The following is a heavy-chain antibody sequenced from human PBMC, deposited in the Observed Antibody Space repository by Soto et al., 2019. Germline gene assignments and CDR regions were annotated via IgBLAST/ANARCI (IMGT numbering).Heavy chain of an antibody. J-gene: IGHJ5*02. V-gene: IGHV2-5*01. Sequence: QITLKESGPTLVKPTETLTLMCTFSGFSLSTNGVGVGWIRQPPGKALEWLALIFWNDDKRYSPSLQSRLTITKDTSKNQVVLTMSNLDPVDTATYHCAREGAIVPRFFDPWGQGILVTVSS. CDR3: AREGAIVPRFFDP. CDR1: GFSLSTNGVG. D-gene: IGHD1-26*01. CDR2: IFWNDDK.